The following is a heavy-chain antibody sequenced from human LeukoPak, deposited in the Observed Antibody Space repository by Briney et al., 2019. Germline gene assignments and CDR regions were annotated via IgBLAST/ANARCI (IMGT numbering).Heavy chain of an antibody. CDR3: ARVTLSIAAAGSFDY. J-gene: IGHJ4*02. CDR1: GYTFTSYA. CDR2: INTNTGNP. Sequence: ASVKVSCKASGYTFTSYAMNWVRQAPGQGLEWMGWINTNTGNPTYAQGFTGRFVFSLDTSVSTACLQISSLKAEDTAVYYCARVTLSIAAAGSFDYWGQGTLVTVSS. D-gene: IGHD6-13*01. V-gene: IGHV7-4-1*02.